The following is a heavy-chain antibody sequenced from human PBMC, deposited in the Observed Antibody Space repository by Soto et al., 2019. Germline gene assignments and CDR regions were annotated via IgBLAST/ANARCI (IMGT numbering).Heavy chain of an antibody. Sequence: GGSLRLSCAASGFTFSSYAMHWVRQAPGKGLEWVAVISYDGSNKYYADSVKGRFTISRDKSKNTLYLQMNSLRAEDTAVYYCARDSEYSSGWYYYYYGMDVWGQGTTVTVSS. CDR1: GFTFSSYA. V-gene: IGHV3-30-3*01. CDR3: ARDSEYSSGWYYYYYGMDV. D-gene: IGHD6-19*01. CDR2: ISYDGSNK. J-gene: IGHJ6*02.